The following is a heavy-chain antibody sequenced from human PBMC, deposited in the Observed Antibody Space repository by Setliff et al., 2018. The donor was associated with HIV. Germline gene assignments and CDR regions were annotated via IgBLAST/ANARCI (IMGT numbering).Heavy chain of an antibody. CDR1: GYTFTGYY. D-gene: IGHD2-15*01. CDR3: ARLASGGWPLEVFDI. J-gene: IGHJ3*02. Sequence: ASVKVSCKASGYTFTGYYMHWVRQAPGQGLEWMGWINPNSGGTNYAQKFQGKVTMTRDTSISTAYMELSRLTSDDTAIYYCARLASGGWPLEVFDIWGQGTMVTVSS. CDR2: INPNSGGT. V-gene: IGHV1-2*02.